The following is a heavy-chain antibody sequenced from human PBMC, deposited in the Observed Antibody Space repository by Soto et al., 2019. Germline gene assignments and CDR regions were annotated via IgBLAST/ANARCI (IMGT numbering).Heavy chain of an antibody. CDR2: IIPILGIA. Sequence: QVQLVQSGAEVKKPGSSVKVSCKASGGTFSSYTISWVRQAPGQGLEWMGRIIPILGIANYAQKFQGRVTITADKSTSTAYMELSSLRSEDTAVYYCASGENTYYYDRFWGQGTLVTVSS. J-gene: IGHJ4*02. CDR3: ASGENTYYYDRF. V-gene: IGHV1-69*02. D-gene: IGHD3-22*01. CDR1: GGTFSSYT.